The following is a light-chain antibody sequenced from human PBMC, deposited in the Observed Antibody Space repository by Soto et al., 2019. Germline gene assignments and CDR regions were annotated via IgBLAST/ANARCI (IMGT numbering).Light chain of an antibody. V-gene: IGKV3-20*01. CDR3: QVYGTSSKT. CDR1: QSVSSSY. J-gene: IGKJ1*01. CDR2: GVS. Sequence: EIVLTQSLGTLSLSPGERATLSCRASQSVSSSYLAWYQQIPGQAPRLLIYGVSTGATGIPDRFSGSGSGTDFTLTISRLEPEDFAVYFCQVYGTSSKTFGQGTKVDIK.